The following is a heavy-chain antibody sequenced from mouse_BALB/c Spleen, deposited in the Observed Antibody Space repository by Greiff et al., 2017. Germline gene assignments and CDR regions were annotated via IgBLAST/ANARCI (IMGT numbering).Heavy chain of an antibody. CDR1: GFNIKDTY. J-gene: IGHJ1*01. CDR3: ARSLGWLRYFDV. CDR2: IDPANGNT. V-gene: IGHV14-3*02. D-gene: IGHD2-3*01. Sequence: VQLQQSGAELVKPGASVKLSCTASGFNIKDTYMHWVKQRPEQGLEWIGRIDPANGNTKYDPKFQGKATITADTSSNTAYLQLSSLTSEDTAVYYCARSLGWLRYFDVWGAGTTVTVSS.